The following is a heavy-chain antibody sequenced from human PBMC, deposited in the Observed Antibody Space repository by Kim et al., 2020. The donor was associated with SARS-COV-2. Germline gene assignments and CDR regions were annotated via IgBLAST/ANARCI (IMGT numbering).Heavy chain of an antibody. V-gene: IGHV4-39*01. Sequence: RKSRVTISVDTSKNQFSLKLSSVTAADTAVYYCARGVVIAPLEYYYYMDVWGKGTTVTVSS. CDR3: ARGVVIAPLEYYYYMDV. J-gene: IGHJ6*03. D-gene: IGHD2-21*01.